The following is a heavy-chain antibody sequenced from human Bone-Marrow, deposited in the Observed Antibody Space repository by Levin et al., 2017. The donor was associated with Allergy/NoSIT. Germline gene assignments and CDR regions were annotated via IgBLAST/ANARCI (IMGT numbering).Heavy chain of an antibody. J-gene: IGHJ4*02. Sequence: SETLSLTCSVSGASINSRSYYWGWIRQPPGKGREWIGSLYFSDTSYYNPSPGSRVTLSVDSSKNQFSLRPNSVTAAATAMYYCVRAAVGGYSSSWYYFDYWGQGTLVTVSS. CDR2: LYFSDTS. D-gene: IGHD2-2*01. V-gene: IGHV4-39*07. CDR3: VRAAVGGYSSSWYYFDY. CDR1: GASINSRSYY.